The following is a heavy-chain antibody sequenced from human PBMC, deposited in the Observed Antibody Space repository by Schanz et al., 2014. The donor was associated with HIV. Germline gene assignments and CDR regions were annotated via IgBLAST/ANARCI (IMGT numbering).Heavy chain of an antibody. V-gene: IGHV3-33*06. CDR1: GFSFSSYG. Sequence: VQLVQSGGGVVQPGRSLRLSCAASGFSFSSYGMHWVRQAPGKGLEWVALIWYDGSNRYYADSVEGRFTISRDNSKNTLFLQMNSLRAEDTAMYYCAKDQGDITGTPFDYWGQGTLVTVSS. CDR2: IWYDGSNR. D-gene: IGHD1-20*01. J-gene: IGHJ4*02. CDR3: AKDQGDITGTPFDY.